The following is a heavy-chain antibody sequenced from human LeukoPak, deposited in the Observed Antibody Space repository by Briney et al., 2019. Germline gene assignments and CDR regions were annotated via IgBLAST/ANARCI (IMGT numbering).Heavy chain of an antibody. V-gene: IGHV3-23*01. J-gene: IGHJ4*02. CDR2: ISGSGGST. CDR3: AKGGSTSWNYYFDY. CDR1: GFTFSNYA. D-gene: IGHD2-2*01. Sequence: GGSLRLSCAASGFTFSNYAMSWVRQAPGKGLEWVSAISGSGGSTYYADSVKGRFTVSRDNSKNTLYLQMNSLRAEDTAVYYCAKGGSTSWNYYFDYWGQGTLVTVSS.